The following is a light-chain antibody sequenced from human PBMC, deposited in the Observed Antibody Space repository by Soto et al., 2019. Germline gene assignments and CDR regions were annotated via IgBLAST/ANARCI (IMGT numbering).Light chain of an antibody. CDR1: QSVTTF. CDR3: QQRSNWPWT. CDR2: DAS. Sequence: EIVLTQSPATLSLSPGERATLSCRVSQSVTTFLAWYQQKPGQAPRLLISDASDRATGIPARFSGSGSGTDFTLTISSLESEDFAVYYCQQRSNWPWTFGQGTKVEI. V-gene: IGKV3-11*01. J-gene: IGKJ1*01.